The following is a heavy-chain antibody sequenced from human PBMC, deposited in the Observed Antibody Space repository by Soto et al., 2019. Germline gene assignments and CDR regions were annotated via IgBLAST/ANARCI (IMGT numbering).Heavy chain of an antibody. CDR1: GYTFTSYD. Sequence: ASVKLSCKASGYTFTSYDINWLRQATGQGLEWMGWMNPNSGNTGYAQKFQGRVTMTRNTSTSTAYMELRSLRSDDTAVYYCARAEGCRWYAPSFGDCGQRALVILTS. V-gene: IGHV1-8*01. CDR3: ARAEGCRWYAPSFGD. D-gene: IGHD6-13*01. CDR2: MNPNSGNT. J-gene: IGHJ4*02.